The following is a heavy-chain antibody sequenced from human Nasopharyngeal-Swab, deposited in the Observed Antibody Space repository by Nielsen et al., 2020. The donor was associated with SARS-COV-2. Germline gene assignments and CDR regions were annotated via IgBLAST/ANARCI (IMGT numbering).Heavy chain of an antibody. V-gene: IGHV4-39*01. D-gene: IGHD3-10*01. CDR2: IYYRGST. J-gene: IGHJ6*02. CDR3: AKHPDGRWFGELSYYYYGLDV. Sequence: WIRQPPGKGLEWIASIYYRGSTYYNPSLESRLTISVDTSKNHSSLKLTSVTAADTAVYYCAKHPDGRWFGELSYYYYGLDVWGQGTTVTVSS.